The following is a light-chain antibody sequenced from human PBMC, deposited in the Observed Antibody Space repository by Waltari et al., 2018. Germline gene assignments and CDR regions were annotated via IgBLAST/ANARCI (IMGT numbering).Light chain of an antibody. CDR1: SSYVGRYNL. J-gene: IGLJ1*01. CDR3: CSYAGSATPYV. V-gene: IGLV2-23*02. CDR2: EVT. Sequence: QSALTQPASVSGSPGQSITISCPGTSSYVGRYNLFSWYQQHPGKAPKLMIFEVTKRPSGVSNRFSGSTSGNTASLTISGLQAEDEADYYCCSYAGSATPYVFGTGTKVTVL.